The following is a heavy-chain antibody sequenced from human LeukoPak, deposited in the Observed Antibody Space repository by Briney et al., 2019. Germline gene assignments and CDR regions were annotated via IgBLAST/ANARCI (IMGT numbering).Heavy chain of an antibody. D-gene: IGHD2-15*01. Sequence: SETLSLTCSVSGGSINNYYWSWIRQPAGKGLEWIGRIYTRGSTNYNPSLKSRVTMSVDTSKYQFSLKLSSVTAADTAVYYCARGRYCSADICSGGDAFDIWGQGTMVSVSS. CDR3: ARGRYCSADICSGGDAFDI. CDR2: IYTRGST. CDR1: GGSINNYY. J-gene: IGHJ3*02. V-gene: IGHV4-4*07.